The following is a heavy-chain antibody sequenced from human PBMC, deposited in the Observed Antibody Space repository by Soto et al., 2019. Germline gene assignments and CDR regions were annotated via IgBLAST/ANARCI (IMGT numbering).Heavy chain of an antibody. Sequence: ASVKVSCKASGYTFTSYGISWVRQAPGQGLEWMGWISAYNGNTNYAQKLQGRVTMTTDTSTSTAYMELRSLRSDDTAVYYCASVKYDSSVYYLDSGGQGTLVTVSS. D-gene: IGHD3-22*01. CDR3: ASVKYDSSVYYLDS. J-gene: IGHJ4*02. CDR2: ISAYNGNT. V-gene: IGHV1-18*01. CDR1: GYTFTSYG.